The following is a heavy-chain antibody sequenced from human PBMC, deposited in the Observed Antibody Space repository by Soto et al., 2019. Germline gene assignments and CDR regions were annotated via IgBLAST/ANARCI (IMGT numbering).Heavy chain of an antibody. V-gene: IGHV2-70*11. CDR1: GFSLTTRGVC. D-gene: IGHD2-15*01. CDR2: IDWDDEK. Sequence: SGPTLVNPTPTLTLTCTLSGFSLTTRGVCVSWIRQPPGKALEWLARIDWDDEKYYNTSLRTRLTISEDTSKNLLVLTMTNTDPLDTATYYCARILGYCISGQFYDDFDHWGPGILVTVSS. CDR3: ARILGYCISGQFYDDFDH. J-gene: IGHJ4*02.